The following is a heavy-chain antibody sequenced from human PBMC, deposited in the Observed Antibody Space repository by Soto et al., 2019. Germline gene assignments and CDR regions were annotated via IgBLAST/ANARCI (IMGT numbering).Heavy chain of an antibody. D-gene: IGHD5-12*01. V-gene: IGHV3-48*03. CDR1: GFTFSSYE. J-gene: IGHJ5*02. Sequence: EVQLVESGGGLVQPGGSLRLSCAASGFTFSSYEMNWVRQAPGKGLEWVSYISSSGSTIYYADSVKGRFTISRDNAKNSLYLQMNSLRAEDTAVYYCARDTWGRGGYDQRWFDPWGQGTLVTVSS. CDR3: ARDTWGRGGYDQRWFDP. CDR2: ISSSGSTI.